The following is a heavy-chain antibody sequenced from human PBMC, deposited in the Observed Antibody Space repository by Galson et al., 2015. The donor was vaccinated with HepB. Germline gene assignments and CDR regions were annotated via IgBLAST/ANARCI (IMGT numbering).Heavy chain of an antibody. V-gene: IGHV1-69*13. CDR3: YAITGTNYYYYGMDV. D-gene: IGHD1-20*01. CDR2: VIPIFGTA. J-gene: IGHJ6*02. CDR1: GGTFSSYA. Sequence: SVKVSCKASGGTFSSYAISWVRQAPGQGLEWMGGVIPIFGTANYAQKFQGRVTITADESTSTAYMELSSLRSEDTAVYYCYAITGTNYYYYGMDVWGQGTTVTVSS.